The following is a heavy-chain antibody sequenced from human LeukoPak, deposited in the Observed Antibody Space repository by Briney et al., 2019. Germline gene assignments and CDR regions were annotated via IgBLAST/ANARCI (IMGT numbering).Heavy chain of an antibody. J-gene: IGHJ3*01. V-gene: IGHV3-7*04. CDR1: GFTFSNYW. CDR3: ARDGGDCSGSNCYDAFDV. D-gene: IGHD2-2*01. Sequence: GGSLRLSCGASGFTFSNYWMTWFRQAPGKGLEWVANIKQDGSKENYVDSMKGRFTISRDNAKSSLYLQMNSLRAEDTAVYYCARDGGDCSGSNCYDAFDVWGQGTMVTVSS. CDR2: IKQDGSKE.